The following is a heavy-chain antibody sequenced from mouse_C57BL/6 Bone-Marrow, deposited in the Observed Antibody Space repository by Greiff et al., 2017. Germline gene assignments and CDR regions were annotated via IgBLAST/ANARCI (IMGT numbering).Heavy chain of an antibody. CDR3: ASCIYYGYDGVDLYAMDY. CDR2: IYPRNGNT. J-gene: IGHJ4*01. Sequence: QVQLQQSGAELARPGASVKLSCKASGYTFTSYGISWVKQRTGQGLEWIGEIYPRNGNTYYNEKFKGKATLTADKSSSTAYMELRSLTSEDSAVYFCASCIYYGYDGVDLYAMDYWGQGTSVTVSS. CDR1: GYTFTSYG. V-gene: IGHV1-81*01. D-gene: IGHD2-2*01.